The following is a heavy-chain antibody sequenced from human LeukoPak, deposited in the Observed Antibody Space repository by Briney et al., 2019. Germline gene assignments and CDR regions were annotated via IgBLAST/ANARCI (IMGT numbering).Heavy chain of an antibody. CDR1: GYTFISYS. CDR2: ISANNGDI. J-gene: IGHJ4*02. V-gene: IGHV1-18*01. CDR3: ASDAGGGYYWGAGYFDY. D-gene: IGHD5-12*01. Sequence: ASVKVSCKASGYTFISYSITWLRQAPGQGLEWVGWISANNGDIHYAQKFQDRVTMTTDTSTTKAYMELRSLRSDDTAVYYCASDAGGGYYWGAGYFDYWGQGTLVTVSS.